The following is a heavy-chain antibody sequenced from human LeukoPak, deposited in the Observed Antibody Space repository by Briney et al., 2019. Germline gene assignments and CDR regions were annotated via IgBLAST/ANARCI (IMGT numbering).Heavy chain of an antibody. CDR1: GGSISSYY. D-gene: IGHD3-3*01. CDR2: IHYSGST. J-gene: IGHJ3*02. Sequence: SETLSLTCTVSGGSISSYYWSWLRQPPGKGLEWIGYIHYSGSTNYNPSLKSRITISVDTSKNQFSLKLNSMTAADTAVYYCARSVGGAFGIWGPGTTVTVSS. CDR3: ARSVGGAFGI. V-gene: IGHV4-59*01.